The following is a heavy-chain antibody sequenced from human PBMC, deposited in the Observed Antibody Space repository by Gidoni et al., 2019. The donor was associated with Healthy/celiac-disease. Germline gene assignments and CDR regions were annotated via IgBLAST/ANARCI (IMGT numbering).Heavy chain of an antibody. D-gene: IGHD3-10*01. V-gene: IGHV3-43*01. CDR1: GCTFDEYT. J-gene: IGHJ6*02. CDR3: AKDTTRVGGYYYGMDV. Sequence: EVQLVESGGVVVQPGGSLRLAWAAAGCTFDEYTMHWVRTAPGKGLEWVSLISWDGCSTYYADSVKGRFTISRDNCKNSLYLQMNSLRTEDTALYYCAKDTTRVGGYYYGMDVWGQGTTVTVSS. CDR2: ISWDGCST.